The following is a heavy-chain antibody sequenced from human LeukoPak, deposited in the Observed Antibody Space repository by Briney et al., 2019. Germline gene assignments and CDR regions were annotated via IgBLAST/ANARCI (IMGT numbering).Heavy chain of an antibody. CDR2: IKSKSDGGTK. CDR3: TTVDYYDSSGYYGTDY. Sequence: GGSLRLSCAASGFRFRDAWMSWVRQAPGKGLEWVGRIKSKSDGGTKDYAAPVKGRFTISRDDSKNTLYLQMKGLKTEDTAVYYCTTVDYYDSSGYYGTDYWGQGTLVTVSS. CDR1: GFRFRDAW. V-gene: IGHV3-15*01. J-gene: IGHJ4*02. D-gene: IGHD3-22*01.